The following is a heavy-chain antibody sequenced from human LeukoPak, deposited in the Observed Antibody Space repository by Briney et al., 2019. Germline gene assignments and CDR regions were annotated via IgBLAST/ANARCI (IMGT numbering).Heavy chain of an antibody. V-gene: IGHV4-59*12. CDR1: GGSISSYY. CDR2: IYYSGST. J-gene: IGHJ4*02. CDR3: ARDRRLERHPFGY. D-gene: IGHD1-1*01. Sequence: SETLSLTCTVSGGSISSYYWSWIRQPPGKGLEWIGYIYYSGSTNYNPSLKSRVTISVDTSKNQFSLKLSSVTAADTAVYYCARDRRLERHPFGYWGQGTLVTVSS.